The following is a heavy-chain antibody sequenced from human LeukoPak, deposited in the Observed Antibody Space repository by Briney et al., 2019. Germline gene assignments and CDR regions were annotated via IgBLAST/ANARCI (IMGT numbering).Heavy chain of an antibody. CDR1: GFTFSSYA. D-gene: IGHD3-22*01. V-gene: IGHV3-23*01. CDR2: ISGSVAST. CDR3: ARVCHDRSGLIYY. J-gene: IGHJ4*02. Sequence: GGSLRLSCAASGFTFSSYAMSWVRQAPGKGLEWVSAISGSVASTYYADSVKGRFTISRDNSKNPLYLQMNSLRAEDTAVYYCARVCHDRSGLIYYWGEATMVT.